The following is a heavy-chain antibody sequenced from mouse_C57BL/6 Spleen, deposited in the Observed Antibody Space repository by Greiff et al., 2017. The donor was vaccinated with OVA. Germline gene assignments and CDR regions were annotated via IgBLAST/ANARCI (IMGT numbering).Heavy chain of an antibody. J-gene: IGHJ4*01. V-gene: IGHV8-12*01. CDR3: ARRKEDYYGYDWSYAMDY. D-gene: IGHD2-2*01. CDR1: GFSLSTSGMG. CDR2: IYWDDDK. Sequence: QVTLKESGPGILQSSQTLSLTCSFSGFSLSTSGMGVSWLRQPSGKGLEWLAHIYWDDDKRYNPSLKSRLTHSKDTSRTQVFLKITSVDTADTATYYCARRKEDYYGYDWSYAMDYWGQGTSVTVSS.